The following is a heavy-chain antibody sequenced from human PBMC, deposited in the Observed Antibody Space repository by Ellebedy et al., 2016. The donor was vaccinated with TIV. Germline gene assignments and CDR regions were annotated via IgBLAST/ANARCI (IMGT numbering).Heavy chain of an antibody. CDR1: GFTFSRYG. D-gene: IGHD1-26*01. CDR2: ISYDGSKK. CDR3: ARVSVGATVDY. V-gene: IGHV3-30*03. J-gene: IGHJ4*02. Sequence: GESLKISXAASGFTFSRYGMHWVRQAPGKGLEWVALISYDGSKKYYADSVKGRFTISRDNSENTLYLQMNSLRPADTAVFYCARVSVGATVDYWGQGSLVTVSS.